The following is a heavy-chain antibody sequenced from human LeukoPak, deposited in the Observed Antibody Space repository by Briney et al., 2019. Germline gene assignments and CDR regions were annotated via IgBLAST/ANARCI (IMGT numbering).Heavy chain of an antibody. CDR1: GFTFSSYA. J-gene: IGHJ3*02. CDR3: AGHYDSSGYRVDVFDI. CDR2: ISYDGSNK. D-gene: IGHD3-22*01. V-gene: IGHV3-30*04. Sequence: GSLRLSCAASGFTFSSYAMHWVRQAPGKGLEWVAVISYDGSNKYYADSVKGRFTISRDNAENSLYLQMNSLRAEDTAVYYCAGHYDSSGYRVDVFDIWGQGTMVTVSS.